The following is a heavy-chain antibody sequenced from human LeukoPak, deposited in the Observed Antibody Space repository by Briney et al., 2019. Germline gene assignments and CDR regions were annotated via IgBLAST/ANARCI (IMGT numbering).Heavy chain of an antibody. CDR2: IIPIFGTA. Sequence: ASVKVSCKASGGTFSSYAISWVRQAPGQGLEWMGGIIPIFGTASYAQKFQGRATMTRDTSTSTVYMELSSLRSEDTAVYYCARDRYYYDSSGYQPLDYWGQGTLVTVSS. CDR1: GGTFSSYA. D-gene: IGHD3-22*01. J-gene: IGHJ4*02. CDR3: ARDRYYYDSSGYQPLDY. V-gene: IGHV1-69*05.